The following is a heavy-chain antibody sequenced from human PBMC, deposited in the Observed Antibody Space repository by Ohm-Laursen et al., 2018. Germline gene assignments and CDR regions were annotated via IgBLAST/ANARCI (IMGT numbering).Heavy chain of an antibody. CDR1: GLTFSNYA. D-gene: IGHD6-13*01. V-gene: IGHV3-23*01. CDR3: AKRPTSSSDRYFDL. J-gene: IGHJ2*01. CDR2: FGGNSATT. Sequence: SLRLSCAASGLTFSNYAMSWVRKPPGKGLGWVSVFGGNSATTYYADSVKGRFTISRDNSKNTLYLQMNSLRAEDTAVYYCAKRPTSSSDRYFDLWGRGTLVTVSS.